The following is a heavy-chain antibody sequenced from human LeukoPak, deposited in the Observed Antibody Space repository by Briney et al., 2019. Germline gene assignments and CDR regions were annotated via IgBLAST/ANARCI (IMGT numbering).Heavy chain of an antibody. CDR3: ARVEDGGAAGLIVDY. CDR2: IDFSGDYI. D-gene: IGHD6-13*01. Sequence: GGSLRLSCAASGFTFNAYSMNWVRQGPGKGLEWVSTIDFSGDYIYYADSLKGRFTISRDNAKNSVHLQMSSLRDEDTAVYYCARVEDGGAAGLIVDYWGQGTLVTVSS. V-gene: IGHV3-21*01. CDR1: GFTFNAYS. J-gene: IGHJ4*02.